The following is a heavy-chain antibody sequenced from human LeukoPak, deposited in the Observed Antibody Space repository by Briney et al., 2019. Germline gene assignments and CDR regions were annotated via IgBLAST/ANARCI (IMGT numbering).Heavy chain of an antibody. Sequence: GGSLRLSCAASGFTFSSYAMSWVHQAPGKGLEWVSAISGSGGSTYYADSVKGRFTISRDSSKNTLYLQMNSLRAEDTAVYYCAKFLQIQVGATFFDYWGQGTLVTVSS. D-gene: IGHD1-26*01. V-gene: IGHV3-23*01. CDR1: GFTFSSYA. J-gene: IGHJ4*02. CDR2: ISGSGGST. CDR3: AKFLQIQVGATFFDY.